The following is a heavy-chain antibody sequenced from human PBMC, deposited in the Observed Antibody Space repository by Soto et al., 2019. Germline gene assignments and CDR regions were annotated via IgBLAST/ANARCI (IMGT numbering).Heavy chain of an antibody. CDR1: GGSISSGGYF. CDR2: INYSGST. Sequence: QVQLQESGPGLVKPSQTLSLTCTVSGGSISSGGYFWSWIRQHPGKGLEWLGDINYSGSTYSNPSLQSRVTISVDTSKNQFSLKLSSVTAADTAVYYCARDILLWFGELPPRAHDAFDIWGQGTMVTVSS. J-gene: IGHJ3*02. CDR3: ARDILLWFGELPPRAHDAFDI. D-gene: IGHD3-10*01. V-gene: IGHV4-31*03.